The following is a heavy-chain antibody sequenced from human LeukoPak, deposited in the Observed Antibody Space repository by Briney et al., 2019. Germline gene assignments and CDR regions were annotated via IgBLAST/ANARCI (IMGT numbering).Heavy chain of an antibody. V-gene: IGHV4-59*01. CDR1: GGSISSYY. D-gene: IGHD3-10*01. J-gene: IGHJ5*01. Sequence: SETLSLTCTVSGGSISSYYWSWIRQPPGKGLEWIGYIYYSGSTNYNPSLKSRVTISVDTSKNQFSLKLSSVTAADTAMYYCVRAGWFGDLHSPDYYLDSWGQGTLVTVSS. CDR2: IYYSGST. CDR3: VRAGWFGDLHSPDYYLDS.